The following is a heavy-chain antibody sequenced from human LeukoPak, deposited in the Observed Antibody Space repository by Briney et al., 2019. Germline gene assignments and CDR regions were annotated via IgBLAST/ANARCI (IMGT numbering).Heavy chain of an antibody. CDR2: IFSSGST. CDR1: GGSISGYY. Sequence: PSETLSLTCTVSGGSISGYYWSWIRQPPGKGLEWIGYIFSSGSTNYNPSLKSRVTISEDTSVNQFSLKLSSVTAADTAVYYCARHHYDRSDSYSFDYWGQGSLVTVSS. J-gene: IGHJ4*02. V-gene: IGHV4-59*08. D-gene: IGHD3-22*01. CDR3: ARHHYDRSDSYSFDY.